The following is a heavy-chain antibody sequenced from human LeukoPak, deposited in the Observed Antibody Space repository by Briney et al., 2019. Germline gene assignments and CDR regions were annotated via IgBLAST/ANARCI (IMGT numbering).Heavy chain of an antibody. CDR1: GFTFSSYA. CDR2: ISYDGSNK. J-gene: IGHJ5*02. CDR3: ARGIDA. V-gene: IGHV3-30*04. Sequence: GGSPRLSCAASGFTFSSYAMHWVRQAPGKGLEWVAVISYDGSNKYYADSVKGRFTISRDNSKNTLYLQMNSLRAEDTAVYYCARGIDAWGQGTLVTVSS. D-gene: IGHD2-15*01.